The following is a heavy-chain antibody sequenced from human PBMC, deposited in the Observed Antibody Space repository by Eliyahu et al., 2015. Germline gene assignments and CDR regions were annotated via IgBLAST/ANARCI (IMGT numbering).Heavy chain of an antibody. CDR3: ARVRRDSSGYYSVYYYGMDV. Sequence: QLQLQESGPGLVKPSETLSLTCTVSGGSISSSSYXWGWIRQPPGKGLEWIGSIYYSGSTYYNPSLKSRVTISVDTSKNQFSLKLSSVTAADTAVYYCARVRRDSSGYYSVYYYGMDVWGQGTTVTVSS. D-gene: IGHD3-22*01. CDR2: IYYSGST. J-gene: IGHJ6*02. CDR1: GGSISSSSYX. V-gene: IGHV4-39*07.